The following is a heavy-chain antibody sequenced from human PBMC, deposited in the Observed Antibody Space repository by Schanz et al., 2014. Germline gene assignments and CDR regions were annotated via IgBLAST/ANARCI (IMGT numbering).Heavy chain of an antibody. CDR3: AKDAASYDSVSFPDH. V-gene: IGHV3-23*01. J-gene: IGHJ4*02. Sequence: DVQLLESGGGLVQPGESLRLSCAASGFTFTTYAMTWVRQAPGKGLEWVSNISPTGSSTYYADSVKGRFTISRDNSKNTLYLQMNSLRTEDAAIYFCAKDAASYDSVSFPDHWGQGTLVTVSS. CDR1: GFTFTTYA. CDR2: ISPTGSST. D-gene: IGHD3-22*01.